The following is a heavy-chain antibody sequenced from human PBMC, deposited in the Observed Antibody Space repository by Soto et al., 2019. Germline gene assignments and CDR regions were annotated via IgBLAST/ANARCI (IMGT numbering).Heavy chain of an antibody. V-gene: IGHV1-8*01. J-gene: IGHJ4*02. CDR3: ARGCGNSDWYYFDY. CDR1: GYTFTSYD. CDR2: MNPNSGNT. Sequence: QVQLVQSGAEVKKPGASVKVSCKASGYTFTSYDINWVRPATGHGLEWMGWMNPNSGNTGYAQKFQGRVTMTRNTSISTAYMELSSLRSEDTAVYYCARGCGNSDWYYFDYWGQGTLVTVSS. D-gene: IGHD3-9*01.